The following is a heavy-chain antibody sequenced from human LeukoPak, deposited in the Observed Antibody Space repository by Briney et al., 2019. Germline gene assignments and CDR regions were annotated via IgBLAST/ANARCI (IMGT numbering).Heavy chain of an antibody. CDR3: ARGGERYDYVWGSYRRQPFDY. D-gene: IGHD3-16*02. CDR1: GGTFSSYA. Sequence: ASVTVSCKASGGTFSSYAISWVRQAPGQGLEWMGGIIPIFGTANYAQKFQGRVTITADESTSTAYMELSSLRSEDTAVYYCARGGERYDYVWGSYRRQPFDYWGQGTLVTVSS. V-gene: IGHV1-69*13. J-gene: IGHJ4*02. CDR2: IIPIFGTA.